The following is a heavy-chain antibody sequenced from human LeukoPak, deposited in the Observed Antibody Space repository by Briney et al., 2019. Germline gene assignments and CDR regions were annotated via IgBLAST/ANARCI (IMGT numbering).Heavy chain of an antibody. CDR3: ARAGIMITFGGVIVPWDLDY. Sequence: PSETLSLTCTVSNYSISTDYYWGWIRQPPGKGLEWIGTMYHSGSTYYNPSLKSRVTISVDTSNNQFSLKLSSVTAADTAVYYCARAGIMITFGGVIVPWDLDYWGQGTLVTVSS. J-gene: IGHJ4*02. D-gene: IGHD3-16*02. V-gene: IGHV4-38-2*02. CDR2: MYHSGST. CDR1: NYSISTDYY.